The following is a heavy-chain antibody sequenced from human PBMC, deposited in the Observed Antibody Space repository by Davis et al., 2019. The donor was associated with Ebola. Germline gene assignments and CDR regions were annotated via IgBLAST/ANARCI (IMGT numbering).Heavy chain of an antibody. V-gene: IGHV3-23*01. CDR2: ISGSGGST. Sequence: GSLRLSCAASGFTFSSYAMSWVRQAPGKGLEWVSAISGSGGSTYYADSVKGRFTISRDNSKNTLYLQMNSLRAEDTAVYYCAKGDSYYYGSGSYPFDYWGQGTLVTVSS. CDR1: GFTFSSYA. CDR3: AKGDSYYYGSGSYPFDY. D-gene: IGHD3-10*01. J-gene: IGHJ4*02.